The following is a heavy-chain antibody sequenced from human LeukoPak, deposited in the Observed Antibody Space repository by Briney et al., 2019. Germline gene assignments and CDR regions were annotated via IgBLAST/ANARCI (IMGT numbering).Heavy chain of an antibody. D-gene: IGHD6-25*01. V-gene: IGHV4-59*01. CDR1: GDSLNSYY. CDR3: AGRAARFFDY. CDR2: IFYSGSS. J-gene: IGHJ4*02. Sequence: PSETLSLTCTVSGDSLNSYYWSWIRQPPGEGLQWIGYIFYSGSSNYNASLRSRVAISVDTSKNQFSLKLTSVTAADTAVYYCAGRAARFFDYWGQGILFTVSS.